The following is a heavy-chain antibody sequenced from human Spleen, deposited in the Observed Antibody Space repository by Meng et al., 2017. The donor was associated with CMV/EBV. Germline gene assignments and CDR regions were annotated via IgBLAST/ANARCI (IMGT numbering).Heavy chain of an antibody. D-gene: IGHD6-13*01. Sequence: GESLKISCAASGFTFSSYGMHWVRQAPGKGLEWVAVIWYDGSNKYYADSVKGRFTISRDNSKNTLYLQMTSLRAEDTAVYYCAKDLSSSWYGTFGYWGQGTLVTVSS. CDR2: IWYDGSNK. CDR3: AKDLSSSWYGTFGY. V-gene: IGHV3-33*06. CDR1: GFTFSSYG. J-gene: IGHJ4*02.